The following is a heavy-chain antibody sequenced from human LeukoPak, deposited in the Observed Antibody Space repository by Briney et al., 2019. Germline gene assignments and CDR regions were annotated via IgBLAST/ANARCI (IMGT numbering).Heavy chain of an antibody. Sequence: GESLKISCKGSGYSFTSYWISWVRQMPGKGLEWMGSIDPSDSYIKYSPSFQGHVTISADKSISTAYLQWSTLKASDTATYYCARKGVVAANAFDIWGQGTMITVSP. J-gene: IGHJ3*02. D-gene: IGHD3-3*01. CDR2: IDPSDSYI. CDR3: ARKGVVAANAFDI. V-gene: IGHV5-10-1*01. CDR1: GYSFTSYW.